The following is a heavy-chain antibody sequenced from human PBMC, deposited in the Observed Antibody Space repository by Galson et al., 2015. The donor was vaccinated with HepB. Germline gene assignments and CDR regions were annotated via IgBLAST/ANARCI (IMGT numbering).Heavy chain of an antibody. CDR1: GYTFTSYA. CDR2: INAGNGNT. J-gene: IGHJ4*02. V-gene: IGHV1-3*01. D-gene: IGHD1-26*01. CDR3: ARDRPSGSYYYFDY. Sequence: SVKVSCKASGYTFTSYAMHWVRQAPGQRLEWMGWINAGNGNTKYSQKFQGRVTITRDTSASTVYMELSSLTSEDTAMYYCARDRPSGSYYYFDYWGQGTLVTVSP.